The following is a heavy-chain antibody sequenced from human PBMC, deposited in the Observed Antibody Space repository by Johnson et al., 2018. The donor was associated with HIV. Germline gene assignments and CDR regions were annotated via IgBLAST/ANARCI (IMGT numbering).Heavy chain of an antibody. CDR3: ARDRTWRQGGAVDI. CDR1: GFTFSDYY. CDR2: IKQDGSEK. Sequence: MLLVESGGGLVKPGGSLRLSCAASGFTFSDYYMSWIRQAPGKGLEWVANIKQDGSEKYYVDSVKGRFTISRDNAKNSLYLQMNSLRAEDTAVYYCARDRTWRQGGAVDIWGQGTMVTVSS. V-gene: IGHV3-7*05. J-gene: IGHJ3*02.